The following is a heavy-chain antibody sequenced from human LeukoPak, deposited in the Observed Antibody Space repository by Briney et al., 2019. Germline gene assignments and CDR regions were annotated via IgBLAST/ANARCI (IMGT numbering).Heavy chain of an antibody. CDR2: ISSSSSYI. Sequence: GGSLRLSCAASGFTFSSYSMNWVRQAPGKGLEWVSSISSSSSYIYYADSVKGRFTISRDNAKNSLYLQMNSLRAEDTAVYYCASQYSSSWPFDYWGQGTLVTVSS. CDR3: ASQYSSSWPFDY. D-gene: IGHD6-13*01. J-gene: IGHJ4*02. CDR1: GFTFSSYS. V-gene: IGHV3-21*01.